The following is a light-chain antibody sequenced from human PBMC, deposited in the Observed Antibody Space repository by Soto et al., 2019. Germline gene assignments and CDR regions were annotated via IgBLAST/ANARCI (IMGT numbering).Light chain of an antibody. J-gene: IGKJ5*01. CDR3: QQYNNWHPIT. Sequence: EVVLTQSPVTQSLSRGERANLSGRASQSVSSRLAWYQQKPGQAPRLLIYGASTRANGIPARFSGSGSGTEFTHTLSSLQSEDFAFYYCQQYNNWHPITFGQGTRLEIK. V-gene: IGKV3-15*01. CDR1: QSVSSR. CDR2: GAS.